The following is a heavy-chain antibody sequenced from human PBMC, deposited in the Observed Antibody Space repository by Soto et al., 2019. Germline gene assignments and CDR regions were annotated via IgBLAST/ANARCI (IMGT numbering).Heavy chain of an antibody. CDR1: GYSFTSYW. V-gene: IGHV5-51*01. CDR2: IYPGDSDT. CDR3: AREKKNGITGTVGAFDI. J-gene: IGHJ3*02. D-gene: IGHD1-7*01. Sequence: RGESLKISCKGSGYSFTSYWIGWVRQMPGKGLEWMGIIYPGDSDTRYSPSFQGQVTISADKSISTAYLQWSSLKASDTAMYYCAREKKNGITGTVGAFDIWGQGTMVTVSS.